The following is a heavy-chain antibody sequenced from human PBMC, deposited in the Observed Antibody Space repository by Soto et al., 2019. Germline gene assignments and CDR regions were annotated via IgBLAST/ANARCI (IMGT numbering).Heavy chain of an antibody. CDR1: GFNLTNYA. J-gene: IGHJ4*02. CDR3: ARDLVKWLGSDLIAS. Sequence: GGSLRLSCAASGFNLTNYAMHWVRQAPGKGLEWVAVISYDGYYEYYADSVKGRFTISRDNSKNTLYLQLNSLRGDDTAVYFCARDLVKWLGSDLIASWGQGTLVTVSS. V-gene: IGHV3-30-3*01. CDR2: ISYDGYYE. D-gene: IGHD6-19*01.